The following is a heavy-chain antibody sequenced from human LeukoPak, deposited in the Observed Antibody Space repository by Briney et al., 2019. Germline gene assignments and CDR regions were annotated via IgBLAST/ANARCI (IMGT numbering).Heavy chain of an antibody. D-gene: IGHD2-2*01. Sequence: ASVKVSCKTSGYTFSSYGISWVRQAPGQGLEWMGWTSAYNGNTNYAQKLQGRVTMTTDTSTSTAYMALRSLRSDDTAVYYCARDGYQPLDVTYFQHWGQGTLVTVSS. V-gene: IGHV1-18*01. CDR3: ARDGYQPLDVTYFQH. J-gene: IGHJ1*01. CDR2: TSAYNGNT. CDR1: GYTFSSYG.